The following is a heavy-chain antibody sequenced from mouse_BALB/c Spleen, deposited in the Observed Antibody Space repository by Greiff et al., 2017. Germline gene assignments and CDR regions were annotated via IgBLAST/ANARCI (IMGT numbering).Heavy chain of an antibody. Sequence: EVQLQQSGAELVKPGASVKLSCTASGFNIKDTYMPWVKQRPEQGLEWIGRIDPANGNTKYDPKFQGKAIITADTSSNTAYLQLSSLTSEDTAVYYCARVYDGYSWFAYWGQGTLVTVSA. CDR1: GFNIKDTY. CDR3: ARVYDGYSWFAY. D-gene: IGHD2-3*01. CDR2: IDPANGNT. V-gene: IGHV14-3*02. J-gene: IGHJ3*01.